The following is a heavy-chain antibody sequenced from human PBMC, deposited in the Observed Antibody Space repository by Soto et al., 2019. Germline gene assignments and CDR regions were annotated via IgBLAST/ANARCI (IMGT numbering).Heavy chain of an antibody. Sequence: EVQLVESGGGLVQPGGSLRLSCAASGFTVSSNYMSWVRQAPGKGLEWVSVIYSGGSTYYADSVKGRFTISRHNSKHTLYLQMNSLRAEDTGVYYCGRHGYNDGMDVWGQGTTVTVSS. CDR1: GFTVSSNY. CDR2: IYSGGST. D-gene: IGHD5-12*01. CDR3: GRHGYNDGMDV. J-gene: IGHJ6*02. V-gene: IGHV3-53*04.